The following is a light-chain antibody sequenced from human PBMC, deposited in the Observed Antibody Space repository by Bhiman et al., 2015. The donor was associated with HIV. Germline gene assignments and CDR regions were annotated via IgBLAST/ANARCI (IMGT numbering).Light chain of an antibody. J-gene: IGLJ2*01. CDR2: ENN. Sequence: QSVLTQPPSVSAAPGQKVTISCSGSSSNIGNIYVSWYQQLPGTAPKLLIYENNKRPSGIPDRFSGSKSGTSATLGITGLQTGDEADYYCATWDTSLITLVFGGGTRLTVL. CDR1: SSNIGNIY. CDR3: ATWDTSLITLV. V-gene: IGLV1-51*02.